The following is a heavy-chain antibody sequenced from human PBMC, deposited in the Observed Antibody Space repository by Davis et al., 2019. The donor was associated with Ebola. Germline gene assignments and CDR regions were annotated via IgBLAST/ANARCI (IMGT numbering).Heavy chain of an antibody. Sequence: GESLKISCAASGFTFSGFWMHWVRQGPGKGLVWVSRITGDGSDTGYADSVKGRFTISRDNSKNTLYLQMNSLRAEDTAVYYCARGHGQLWLRYFDYWGQGTLVTVSS. CDR1: GFTFSGFW. V-gene: IGHV3-74*01. CDR2: ITGDGSDT. CDR3: ARGHGQLWLRYFDY. D-gene: IGHD5-18*01. J-gene: IGHJ4*02.